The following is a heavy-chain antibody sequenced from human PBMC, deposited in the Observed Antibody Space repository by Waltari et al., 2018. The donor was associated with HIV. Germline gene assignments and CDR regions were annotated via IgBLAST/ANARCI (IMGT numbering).Heavy chain of an antibody. CDR3: ARGYSSGYRIDY. D-gene: IGHD3-22*01. V-gene: IGHV3-74*01. CDR2: MNSDGSST. J-gene: IGHJ4*02. CDR1: GFTFSSYW. Sequence: EVQLVESGGGLVQPGGSLRLSCAASGFTFSSYWMHWVRQAPGKGLVWVSRMNSDGSSTSYADSVKGRFTSSRDNAKNTLYLQMNSLRAEDTAVYYCARGYSSGYRIDYWGQGTLVTVSS.